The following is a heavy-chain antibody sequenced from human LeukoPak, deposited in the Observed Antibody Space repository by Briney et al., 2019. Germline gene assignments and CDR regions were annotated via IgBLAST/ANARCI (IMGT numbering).Heavy chain of an antibody. Sequence: ASVEVSCKASGYTFTSYGISWVRQAPGQGLEWMGWISAYNGYTNYAQKLQGRVTMTTDTSTSTAYMELRSLRSDDTAVYYCARLDVISSYGDYVSYFDLWGRGTLVTVSS. CDR2: ISAYNGYT. D-gene: IGHD4-17*01. CDR1: GYTFTSYG. CDR3: ARLDVISSYGDYVSYFDL. V-gene: IGHV1-18*01. J-gene: IGHJ2*01.